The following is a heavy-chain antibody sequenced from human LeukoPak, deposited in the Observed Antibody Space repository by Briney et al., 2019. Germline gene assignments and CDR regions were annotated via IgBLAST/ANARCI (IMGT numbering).Heavy chain of an antibody. V-gene: IGHV4-34*01. J-gene: IGHJ5*02. CDR2: INHSGST. CDR3: ARRRVVPAAFDP. D-gene: IGHD2-2*01. CDR1: GGSFSGYY. Sequence: SETMSLTCAVYGGSFSGYYWSWVRQPPGKGLEWIGEINHSGSTNYNPSLKSRVTISVDTSKNQFSLKLSSVTAADTAVYYCARRRVVPAAFDPWGQGTLVTVSS.